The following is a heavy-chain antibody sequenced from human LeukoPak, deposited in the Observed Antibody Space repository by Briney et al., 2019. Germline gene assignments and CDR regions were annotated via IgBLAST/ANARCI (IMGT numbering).Heavy chain of an antibody. J-gene: IGHJ4*02. V-gene: IGHV3-9*01. CDR3: AKSDYYDSSGYYGY. Sequence: GGSLRLSCAASGFIFDDYAMHWVRQAPGKGLEWVSGISWNSGSIGYADSVKGRFTISRDNAKNSLYLQMNSLRAEDTALYYCAKSDYYDSSGYYGYWGQGTLVTVSS. CDR2: ISWNSGSI. CDR1: GFIFDDYA. D-gene: IGHD3-22*01.